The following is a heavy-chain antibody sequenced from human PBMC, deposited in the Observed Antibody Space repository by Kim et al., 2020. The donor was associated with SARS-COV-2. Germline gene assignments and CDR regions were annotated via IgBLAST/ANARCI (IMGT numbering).Heavy chain of an antibody. J-gene: IGHJ6*02. V-gene: IGHV3-21*01. Sequence: YADSVKGRFTISRDNAKNSLYLQLNSLRAEDPAVYYCARDRFELPYGMDVWGQGTTVTVSS. CDR3: ARDRFELPYGMDV. D-gene: IGHD3-10*01.